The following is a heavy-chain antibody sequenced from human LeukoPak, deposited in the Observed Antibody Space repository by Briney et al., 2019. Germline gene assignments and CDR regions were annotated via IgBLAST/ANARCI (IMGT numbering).Heavy chain of an antibody. V-gene: IGHV4-34*01. Sequence: SETLSLTCAVYGGSFSGYNWSWIRQPPGKGLEWIGEINHSGSTNYNPSLKSRVTISVDTSKNQFSLKLSSVTAADTAVYYCARVAIAAAEGYWGQGTLVTVSS. J-gene: IGHJ4*02. CDR3: ARVAIAAAEGY. CDR1: GGSFSGYN. CDR2: INHSGST. D-gene: IGHD6-13*01.